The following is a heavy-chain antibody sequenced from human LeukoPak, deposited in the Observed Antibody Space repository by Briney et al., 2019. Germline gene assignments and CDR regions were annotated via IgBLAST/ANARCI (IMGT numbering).Heavy chain of an antibody. J-gene: IGHJ4*02. CDR3: AKDSWMATTSPFDY. D-gene: IGHD5-24*01. Sequence: GGSLRLSCAASGLTFSSYAMSWVRQAPGKGLEWVSTISGSGASTYYVDSVKGRFTISRDNSKNTLYLQMNSLRAEDTAVYYCAKDSWMATTSPFDYWGQGTLVTVSS. CDR1: GLTFSSYA. CDR2: ISGSGAST. V-gene: IGHV3-23*01.